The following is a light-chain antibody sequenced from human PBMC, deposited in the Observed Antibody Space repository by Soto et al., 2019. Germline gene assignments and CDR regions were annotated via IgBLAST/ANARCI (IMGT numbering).Light chain of an antibody. Sequence: QSVLTQPPSVSAAPGQRVTISCSGRGSNIGNNFVSWYQQLPGTAPKLLIYDNNKRPSGIPDRFSASRSGTSATLGISGLQTGDEADYYCGTWDASLSAYVFGTGTKLTVL. V-gene: IGLV1-51*01. CDR3: GTWDASLSAYV. CDR2: DNN. J-gene: IGLJ1*01. CDR1: GSNIGNNF.